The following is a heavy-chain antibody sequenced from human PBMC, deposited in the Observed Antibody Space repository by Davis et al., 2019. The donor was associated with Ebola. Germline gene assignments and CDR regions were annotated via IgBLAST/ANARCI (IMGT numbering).Heavy chain of an antibody. CDR3: ARDRAAAGSPTDY. Sequence: GESLKISCAASGFTFSSYGMHWVRQAPGKGLEWVAVIWYDGSNKYYADSVKGRFTISRDNSKNTLYLQMNSLRAEDTAVYYCARDRAAAGSPTDYWGQGTLVTVSS. J-gene: IGHJ4*02. D-gene: IGHD6-13*01. CDR2: IWYDGSNK. V-gene: IGHV3-33*01. CDR1: GFTFSSYG.